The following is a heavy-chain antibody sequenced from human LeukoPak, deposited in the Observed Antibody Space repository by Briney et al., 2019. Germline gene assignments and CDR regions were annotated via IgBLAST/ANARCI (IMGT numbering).Heavy chain of an antibody. CDR2: IYHTGST. CDR3: ARSETILTGLFDY. D-gene: IGHD3-9*01. V-gene: IGHV4-30-2*02. J-gene: IGHJ4*02. Sequence: PSQTLSLTCAVSGGSISSGDYSWNWIRQPPGKGLEWIGYIYHTGSTYYNPSLKSRVTISVDTSKNQFSLKLSSVTAADTAVYYCARSETILTGLFDYWGQGTLVTVSS. CDR1: GGSISSGDYS.